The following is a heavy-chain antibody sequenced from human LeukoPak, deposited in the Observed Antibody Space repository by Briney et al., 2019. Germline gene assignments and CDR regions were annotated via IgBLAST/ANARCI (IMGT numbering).Heavy chain of an antibody. V-gene: IGHV1-18*01. CDR1: GYTFTSYG. CDR3: ARWDLNLDAFDI. Sequence: ASVKVSCKASGYTFTSYGISWVRQAPGQGPEWMGWISAYNGNTNYAQKLQGRVTMTTDTSTNTAYMELRSLRSDDTVVYYCARWDLNLDAFDIWGQGTVVTVSS. J-gene: IGHJ3*02. D-gene: IGHD1-26*01. CDR2: ISAYNGNT.